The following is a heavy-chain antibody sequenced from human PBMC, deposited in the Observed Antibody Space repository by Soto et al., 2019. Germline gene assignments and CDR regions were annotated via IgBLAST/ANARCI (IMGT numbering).Heavy chain of an antibody. CDR1: GDSVRCYHYY. V-gene: IGHV4-39*01. CDR3: AYGSSSAWIDK. J-gene: IGHJ1*01. D-gene: IGHD6-25*01. Sequence: PSETLSLTCSVSGDSVRCYHYYWGWIRQAPGKGLEWVGSVYFSGVNSYYNPSLKSRVTISVDTSYNKFFLRLNSVTAADPAVYFCAYGSSSAWIDKWGQGTLVTVSS. CDR2: VYFSGVNS.